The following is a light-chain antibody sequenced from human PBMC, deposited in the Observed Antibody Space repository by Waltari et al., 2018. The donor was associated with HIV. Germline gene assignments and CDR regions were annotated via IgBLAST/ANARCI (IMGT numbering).Light chain of an antibody. J-gene: IGLJ2*01. V-gene: IGLV1-51*01. CDR3: GTWDSSLSAVV. CDR1: SSTIGSNY. CDR2: DNK. Sequence: QSVLTQPPSVSAAPGQMVTISCSGSSSTIGSNYVSWYQHLPGTAPKLLIYDNKERPSGIPDLFSASKSGTSVALDITGLQTGDEGDYYCGTWDSSLSAVVFGGGTKLTVL.